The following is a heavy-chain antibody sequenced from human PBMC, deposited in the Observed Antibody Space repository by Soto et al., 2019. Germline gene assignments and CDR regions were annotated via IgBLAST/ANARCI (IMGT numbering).Heavy chain of an antibody. D-gene: IGHD3-10*01. Sequence: QVQLVQSGAEVKKPGSSVKVSCKASGGIFSTYAISWLRQAPGQGVEWMGGIIPLFGTPNYAQRFQGRVTITADESTRTAYMELSRLRSEDTAVYYCARDRDDYGSGNYYNRIDFWGQGTLVTVSS. CDR2: IIPLFGTP. V-gene: IGHV1-69*01. CDR1: GGIFSTYA. CDR3: ARDRDDYGSGNYYNRIDF. J-gene: IGHJ4*02.